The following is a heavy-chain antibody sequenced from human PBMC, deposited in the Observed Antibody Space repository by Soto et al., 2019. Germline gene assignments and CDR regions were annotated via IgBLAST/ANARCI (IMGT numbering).Heavy chain of an antibody. CDR2: INPSGGST. V-gene: IGHV1-46*01. CDR1: GYTFTSYY. CDR3: ASNSITIHDYYYGMDV. J-gene: IGHJ6*02. Sequence: ASVKVSCKASGYTFTSYYMHWVRQAPGQGLEWMGIINPSGGSTSYAQKFQGRVTMTRDTSTSTVYMELSSLRSEDTAVYYCASNSITIHDYYYGMDVWGQGTTVTVSS. D-gene: IGHD3-9*01.